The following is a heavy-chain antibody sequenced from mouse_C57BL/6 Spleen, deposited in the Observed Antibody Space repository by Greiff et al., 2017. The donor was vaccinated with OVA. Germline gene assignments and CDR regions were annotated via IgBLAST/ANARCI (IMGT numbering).Heavy chain of an antibody. CDR2: INPNNGGT. V-gene: IGHV1-18*01. J-gene: IGHJ3*01. D-gene: IGHD1-1*01. CDR3: ARPYYGSSPWFAY. Sequence: SGPELVKPGASVKIPCKASGYTFTDYNMDWVKQSHGKSLEWIGDINPNNGGTIYNQKFKGKATLTVDKSSSTAYMELRSLTSEDTAVYYCARPYYGSSPWFAYWGQGTLVTVSA. CDR1: GYTFTDYN.